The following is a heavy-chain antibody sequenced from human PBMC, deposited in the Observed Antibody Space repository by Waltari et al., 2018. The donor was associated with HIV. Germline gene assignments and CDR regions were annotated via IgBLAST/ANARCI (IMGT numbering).Heavy chain of an antibody. Sequence: QVQLVQSGAEVKKPGASVKVSCQASGYTFTGYYMHWVRPAPGQGLEWMGWINPNSGGTNYAQKFQGRVIMTRDTSISKAYMELSRLRSDDTAVYYCARAQYYYDSSGYYYGDYGMDVWGQGTTVTVSS. V-gene: IGHV1-2*02. CDR3: ARAQYYYDSSGYYYGDYGMDV. CDR1: GYTFTGYY. J-gene: IGHJ6*02. CDR2: INPNSGGT. D-gene: IGHD3-22*01.